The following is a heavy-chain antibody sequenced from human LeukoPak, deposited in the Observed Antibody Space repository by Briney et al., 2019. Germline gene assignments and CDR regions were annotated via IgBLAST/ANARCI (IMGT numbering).Heavy chain of an antibody. D-gene: IGHD5-18*01. Sequence: GRSLRLTCAASGFTFNSYALHWARQAPGKGLEWVAVISLDGSNKYYSDSVKGRFTISRDNSKNTLYLHMNSLIPEDTAVYYCARSSDTHTAMVPNDAFDIWGQGTMVTVSS. CDR3: ARSSDTHTAMVPNDAFDI. J-gene: IGHJ3*02. V-gene: IGHV3-30*04. CDR1: GFTFNSYA. CDR2: ISLDGSNK.